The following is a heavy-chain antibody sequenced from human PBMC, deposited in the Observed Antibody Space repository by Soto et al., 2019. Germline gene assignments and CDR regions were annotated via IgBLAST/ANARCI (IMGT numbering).Heavy chain of an antibody. CDR2: IYYSGST. CDR1: GGSMSSGGYY. J-gene: IGHJ4*02. D-gene: IGHD3-22*01. Sequence: QVQLQESGPGLVKPSQTLSLTCTVSGGSMSSGGYYWSWISQHPGKGLEWIGYIYYSGSTYYNPSLKSRVTISVDTSKNQFSLKLSSVTAADTAVYYCARGRVYDSSGYYYYWGQGTLVTVSS. V-gene: IGHV4-31*03. CDR3: ARGRVYDSSGYYYY.